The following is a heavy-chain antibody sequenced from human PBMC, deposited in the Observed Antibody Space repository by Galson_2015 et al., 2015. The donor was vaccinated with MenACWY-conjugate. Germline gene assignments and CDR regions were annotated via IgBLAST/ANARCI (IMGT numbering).Heavy chain of an antibody. J-gene: IGHJ5*02. CDR2: ISSDSSST. CDR3: ARDSKHYGGNSCEFDP. V-gene: IGHV3-11*06. CDR1: GFTFSHYY. D-gene: IGHD4-23*01. Sequence: SLRVSCAASGFTFSHYYMSWLRQAPGKGLEWVSYISSDSSSTNYADSVKGRFTISRDNAKKLLYLQMNSLRAEDAAFYYCARDSKHYGGNSCEFDPWGQGTLVTVSS.